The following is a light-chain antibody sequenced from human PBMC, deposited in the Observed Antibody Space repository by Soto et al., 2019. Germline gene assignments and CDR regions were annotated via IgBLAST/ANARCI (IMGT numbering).Light chain of an antibody. CDR2: SAS. V-gene: IGKV1-12*01. Sequence: DIQMTQSPSFVSASVGDRVTITYRASQIVTTWLAWYQPRPGKAPRHLIHSASSLRSGVPSRFSGSGSGAEFTLAIGSLHPEDEATYFCQQASYFPFTFGPGTPVAI. CDR1: QIVTTW. CDR3: QQASYFPFT. J-gene: IGKJ3*01.